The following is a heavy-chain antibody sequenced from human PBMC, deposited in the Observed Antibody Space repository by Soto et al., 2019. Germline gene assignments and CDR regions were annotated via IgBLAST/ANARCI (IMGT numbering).Heavy chain of an antibody. D-gene: IGHD2-2*01. Sequence: GSLRLSCAASGFTFSDYYMSWIRQAPGKGLEWVSYISSSGSTIYYADSVKGRFTISRDNAKNSLYLQMNSLRAEDTAVYYCANDIIVIPRAKGFDYWGQGALVTVSS. CDR1: GFTFSDYY. V-gene: IGHV3-11*01. CDR3: ANDIIVIPRAKGFDY. J-gene: IGHJ4*02. CDR2: ISSSGSTI.